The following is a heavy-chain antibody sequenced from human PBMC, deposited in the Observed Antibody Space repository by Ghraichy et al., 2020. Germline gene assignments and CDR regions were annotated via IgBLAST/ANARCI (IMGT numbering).Heavy chain of an antibody. CDR1: GFSFSDYY. J-gene: IGHJ4*02. CDR2: ISGSSSFT. Sequence: GGSLRLSCAASGFSFSDYYMTWIRQAPGKGPEWVAYISGSSSFTNYADSVKGRFTISRDNVKKSLFLQMNSLRAKDTAVYYCARNEYNYTYNPYDYWGQGTLVAVSS. V-gene: IGHV3-11*06. CDR3: ARNEYNYTYNPYDY. D-gene: IGHD1-1*01.